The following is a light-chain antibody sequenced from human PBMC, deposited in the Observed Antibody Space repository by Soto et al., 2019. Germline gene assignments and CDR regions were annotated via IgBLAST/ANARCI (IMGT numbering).Light chain of an antibody. Sequence: EVVLKQSPGGLSLSPGERATRSCRASQSVSSSSLAWYQQKPGQAPRLLIYGASSRATGVPDRFSGSGSGTDFTLTISSLQSEDFAVYYCQQYGSSPKTFGQGTRWIT. CDR1: QSVSSSS. CDR2: GAS. J-gene: IGKJ1*01. V-gene: IGKV3-20*01. CDR3: QQYGSSPKT.